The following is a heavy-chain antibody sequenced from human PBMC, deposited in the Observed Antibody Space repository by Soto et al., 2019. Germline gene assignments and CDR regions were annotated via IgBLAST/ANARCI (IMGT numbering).Heavy chain of an antibody. J-gene: IGHJ3*02. CDR3: ARGWSSSSLSAFDI. V-gene: IGHV3-48*01. D-gene: IGHD6-13*01. CDR2: ISSSSSTI. CDR1: AFTFSSYS. Sequence: PGGSLRLSCAASAFTFSSYSMNWVRQAPGKGLEWISYISSSSSTIYYADSVKGRFTISRDNAKNSLYLQMNSLRAEDTAVYYCARGWSSSSLSAFDIWGQGTMVTVSS.